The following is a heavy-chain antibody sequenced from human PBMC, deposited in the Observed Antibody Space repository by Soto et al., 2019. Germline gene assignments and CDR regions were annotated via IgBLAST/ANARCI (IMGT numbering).Heavy chain of an antibody. CDR1: GGSISSGGYS. CDR3: AAGGGLPRYY. CDR2: IYHSGST. Sequence: QLQLQESGSGLVKPSQTLSLTCAVSGGSISSGGYSWSWIRQPPGKGLEWIGYIYHSGSTYYNPSLKSRVPISVDRSKNQCSLNLSSVTAADTAVYYCAAGGGLPRYYWGQGTLVTVSS. D-gene: IGHD5-12*01. J-gene: IGHJ4*02. V-gene: IGHV4-30-2*01.